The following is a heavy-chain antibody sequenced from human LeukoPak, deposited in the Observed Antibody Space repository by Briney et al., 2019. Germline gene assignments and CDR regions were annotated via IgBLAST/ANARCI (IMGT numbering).Heavy chain of an antibody. V-gene: IGHV4-39*01. CDR3: ARHTYIARYYYDSSGCHFDY. CDR1: GGSISSSSYY. CDR2: IYYSGST. J-gene: IGHJ4*02. Sequence: SETLSLTCTVSGGSISSSSYYWGWIRQPPWKGLEWIGSIYYSGSTYYNPSLKSRVTISVDTSKNQFSLKLSSVTAADTAVYYCARHTYIARYYYDSSGCHFDYWGQGTLVTVSS. D-gene: IGHD3-22*01.